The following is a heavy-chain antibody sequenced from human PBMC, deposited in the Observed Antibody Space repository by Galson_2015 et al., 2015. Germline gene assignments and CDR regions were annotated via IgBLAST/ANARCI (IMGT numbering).Heavy chain of an antibody. CDR1: GYNFTSYW. D-gene: IGHD4-23*01. V-gene: IGHV5-51*03. J-gene: IGHJ4*02. CDR3: ARRSGGNFDS. CDR2: IHPGDSDT. Sequence: QSGAEVKKPGESLTISCTGSGYNFTSYWIGWVRQMPGRGLEWMGYIHPGDSDTRYSPSFQGQVTISADKSTSTAYLQWSSLKASDTAMYYCARRSGGNFDSWGQGTLVTVSS.